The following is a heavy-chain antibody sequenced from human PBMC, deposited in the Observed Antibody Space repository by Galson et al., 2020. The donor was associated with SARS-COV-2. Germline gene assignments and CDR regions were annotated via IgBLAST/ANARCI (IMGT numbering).Heavy chain of an antibody. V-gene: IGHV3-7*05. Sequence: TGGSLRLSCAASGFTFSSYWMSWVRQAPGKGLEWVANIKQDGSEKYYVDSVKGRFTISRDNAKNSLYLQMNSLRAEDTAVYYCARERRGYSYGRGGENYWGQGTLVTVSS. CDR2: IKQDGSEK. CDR3: ARERRGYSYGRGGENY. D-gene: IGHD5-18*01. J-gene: IGHJ4*02. CDR1: GFTFSSYW.